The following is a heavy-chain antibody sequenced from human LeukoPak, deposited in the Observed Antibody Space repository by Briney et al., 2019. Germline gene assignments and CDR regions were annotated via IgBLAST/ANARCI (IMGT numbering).Heavy chain of an antibody. CDR1: GYTFSRYW. CDR3: AREGDSDYVNWFDP. CDR2: INSDGSST. J-gene: IGHJ5*02. Sequence: GGSLRLFCEASGYTFSRYWMHGVRQAPAKGRVWVSRINSDGSSTSYADSVKGRFTISRDNAKNTLYLQMNSLRAEDTAVYYGAREGDSDYVNWFDPWGQGTLVTVSS. D-gene: IGHD4-11*01. V-gene: IGHV3-74*01.